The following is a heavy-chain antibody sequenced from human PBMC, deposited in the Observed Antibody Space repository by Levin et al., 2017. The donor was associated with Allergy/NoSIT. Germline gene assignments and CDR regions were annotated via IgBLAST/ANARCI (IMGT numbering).Heavy chain of an antibody. D-gene: IGHD5-18*01. J-gene: IGHJ6*03. Sequence: SQTLSLTCTVSGGSISSGGYYWSWIRQHPGKGLEWIGYIYYSGSTYYNPSLKSRVTISVDTSKNQFSLKLSSVTAADTAVYYCARAVVQLWLPDYYYYYMDVWGKGTTVTVSS. CDR1: GGSISSGGYY. CDR2: IYYSGST. V-gene: IGHV4-31*03. CDR3: ARAVVQLWLPDYYYYYMDV.